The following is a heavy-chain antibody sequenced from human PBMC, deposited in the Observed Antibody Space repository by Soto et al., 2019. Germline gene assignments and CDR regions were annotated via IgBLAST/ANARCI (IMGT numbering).Heavy chain of an antibody. CDR3: TTGIGYGPFDY. CDR1: GFTFCNAW. J-gene: IGHJ4*02. Sequence: GGSLRLSCAASGFTFCNAWMSWVRQAPGKGLEWVGRIKSKTDGGTTDYAAPVKGRFTISRDDSKNTLYLQMNSLKTEDTAVYYCTTGIGYGPFDYWGQGTLVTGSS. CDR2: IKSKTDGGTT. D-gene: IGHD6-13*01. V-gene: IGHV3-15*01.